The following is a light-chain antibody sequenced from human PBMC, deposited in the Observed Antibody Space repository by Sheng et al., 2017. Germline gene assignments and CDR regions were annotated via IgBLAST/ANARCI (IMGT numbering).Light chain of an antibody. V-gene: IGKV1-39*01. CDR2: AAS. CDR1: QTISNY. Sequence: IEMTQSPSSLSASVGDRVTITCRASQTISNYLNWYQQNPGKAPKLLIFAASSLHSGVPSRFSGSGSGTDFTLTISSLQPEDVATYFCQKYDGAPLTFGGGTKVEIK. J-gene: IGKJ4*01. CDR3: QKYDGAPLT.